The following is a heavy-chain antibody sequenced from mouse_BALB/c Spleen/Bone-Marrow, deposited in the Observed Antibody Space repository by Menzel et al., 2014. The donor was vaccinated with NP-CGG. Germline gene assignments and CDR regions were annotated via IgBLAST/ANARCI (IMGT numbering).Heavy chain of an antibody. V-gene: IGHV3-1*02. Sequence: EVQRVESGPDLVKPSQSLSLLCTVTGYSITSGYSWLWLRQFPGNTMVWMGYIYDSGSTNYNPSLKSRISITRDTSKNQFFLQLNSVTTEDIATYYCARFNYGPWFAYWGQGTLVTVSA. D-gene: IGHD1-2*01. J-gene: IGHJ3*01. CDR3: ARFNYGPWFAY. CDR1: GYSITSGYS. CDR2: IYDSGST.